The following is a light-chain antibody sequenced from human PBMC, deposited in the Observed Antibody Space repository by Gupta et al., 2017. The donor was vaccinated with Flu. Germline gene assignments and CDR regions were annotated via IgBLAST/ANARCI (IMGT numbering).Light chain of an antibody. CDR2: STN. CDR3: VLYMGSGSAV. CDR1: SGSVSTSYY. V-gene: IGLV8-61*01. J-gene: IGLJ3*02. Sequence: QTVVTQEPSFSVSPGGTVTLTCGLSSGSVSTSYYPSWYQQTPGQAPRTLIYSTNTRSSGVPDRCAGSILGKKAALTITGAQADDESDYYCVLYMGSGSAVFGGGTKLTVL.